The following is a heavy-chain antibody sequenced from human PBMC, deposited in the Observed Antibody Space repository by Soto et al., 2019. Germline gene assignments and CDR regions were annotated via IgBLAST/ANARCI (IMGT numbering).Heavy chain of an antibody. CDR3: AKDYIRSSSWYKGNAFDI. CDR1: GFTFSSYA. J-gene: IGHJ3*02. D-gene: IGHD6-13*01. V-gene: IGHV3-23*01. CDR2: ISGSGGRT. Sequence: GGSLRLSCAASGFTFSSYAMSWVRQAPGKGLEWVSAISGSGGRTYYADSVKGRFTISRDNSKNTLYLQMNSLRAEDTAVYYCAKDYIRSSSWYKGNAFDIWGQGTMVTVSS.